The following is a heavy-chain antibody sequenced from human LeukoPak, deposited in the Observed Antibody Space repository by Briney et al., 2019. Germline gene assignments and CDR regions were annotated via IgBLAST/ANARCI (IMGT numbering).Heavy chain of an antibody. CDR1: GDIVSSQSAA. V-gene: IGHV6-1*01. CDR2: TYYRSKWYS. D-gene: IGHD6-13*01. J-gene: IGHJ5*02. CDR3: ASSTNWYNWFDH. Sequence: SQTLSLTCDISGDIVSSQSAAWNWIRQSPSRGLEWLGRTYYRSKWYSDSPLSVKSRITIKADTSKDQISLQLNSVTPEDTGVYYCASSTNWYNWFDHWGQGTLVTVSS.